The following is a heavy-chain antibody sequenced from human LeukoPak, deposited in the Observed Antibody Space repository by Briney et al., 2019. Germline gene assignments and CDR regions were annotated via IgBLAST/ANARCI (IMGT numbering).Heavy chain of an antibody. D-gene: IGHD6-25*01. CDR2: IYYSGST. J-gene: IGHJ4*02. CDR1: GGSISGTSYY. V-gene: IGHV4-39*01. Sequence: PSETLSLTCTVSGGSISGTSYYWGWIRQPPGKGLEWIGSIYYSGSTYYNPSLKSRVTISVDTSKNQFSLKLSPVTATDTAVYYCARLLSGFVNDWGQGTLVTVSS. CDR3: ARLLSGFVND.